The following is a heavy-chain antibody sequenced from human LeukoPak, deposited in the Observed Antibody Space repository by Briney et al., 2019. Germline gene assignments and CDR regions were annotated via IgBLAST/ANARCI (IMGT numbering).Heavy chain of an antibody. J-gene: IGHJ4*02. Sequence: PGGSLRLSCAASGFTFDDYGMSWVRQAPGKGLEWVSGINWNGGSKGDADSVKVRFTIARDNAKNSLHLQRNSLRAEDTALYYCAREQQLVLGGFDYWGQGTLVTVSS. D-gene: IGHD6-13*01. CDR2: INWNGGSK. CDR1: GFTFDDYG. CDR3: AREQQLVLGGFDY. V-gene: IGHV3-20*04.